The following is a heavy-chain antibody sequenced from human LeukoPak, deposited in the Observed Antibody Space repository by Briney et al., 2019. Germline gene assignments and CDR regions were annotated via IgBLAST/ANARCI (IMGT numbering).Heavy chain of an antibody. J-gene: IGHJ3*02. CDR1: GGSISSGGYY. CDR2: IYYSGST. CDR3: ARLSSDAFDI. V-gene: IGHV4-39*01. Sequence: SQTLSLTCTVSGGSISSGGYYWSWTRQPPGKGLEWIGSIYYSGSTYYNPSLKSRVTISVDTSKNQFSLKLSSVTAADTAVYYCARLSSDAFDIWGQGTMVTVSS.